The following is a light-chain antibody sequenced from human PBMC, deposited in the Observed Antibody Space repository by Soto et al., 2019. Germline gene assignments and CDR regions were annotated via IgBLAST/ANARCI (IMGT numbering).Light chain of an antibody. V-gene: IGLV2-14*01. J-gene: IGLJ3*02. Sequence: QSVLTQPASVSGSPGQSITIYCTGTSSDVGGYNYVSWYQQHPGKAPKFLIYEVSNRPSGVSNRFSGSKSGNTASLTISGLQAEDEADYYCSSYTSTNTWVFGGGTKLTVL. CDR3: SSYTSTNTWV. CDR2: EVS. CDR1: SSDVGGYNY.